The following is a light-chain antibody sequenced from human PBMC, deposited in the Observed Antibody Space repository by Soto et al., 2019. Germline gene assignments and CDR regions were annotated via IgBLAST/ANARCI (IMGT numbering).Light chain of an antibody. V-gene: IGKV3-15*01. CDR2: DAS. Sequence: EIVMTQSPATLSVPPGERVTLSCRASQSVNSNLAWYQQKPGRGPRLLSYDASTRATGIPARFTGSGSGTEFTLTISSLQSEDFAVYYCQQYKNWLRGTFGQGTKVEVK. CDR3: QQYKNWLRGT. J-gene: IGKJ1*01. CDR1: QSVNSN.